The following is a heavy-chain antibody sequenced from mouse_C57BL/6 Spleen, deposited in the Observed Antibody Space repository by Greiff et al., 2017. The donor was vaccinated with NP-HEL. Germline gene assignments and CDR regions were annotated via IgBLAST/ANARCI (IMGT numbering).Heavy chain of an antibody. CDR2: IHPNSGST. CDR3: AREGQLRLLLGDY. Sequence: QVQLQQPGAELVKPGASVKLSCKASGYTFTSYWMHWVKQRPGQGLEWIGMIHPNSGSTNYNEKFKSKATLTVDKSSSTAYMQLSSLTSEDSAVYYCAREGQLRLLLGDYWGQGTTLTVSS. D-gene: IGHD3-2*02. CDR1: GYTFTSYW. V-gene: IGHV1-64*01. J-gene: IGHJ2*01.